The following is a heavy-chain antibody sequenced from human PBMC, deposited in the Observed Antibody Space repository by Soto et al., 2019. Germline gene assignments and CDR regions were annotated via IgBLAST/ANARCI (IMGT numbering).Heavy chain of an antibody. V-gene: IGHV4-34*01. CDR2: INHSGST. Sequence: SETLSLTCAVYGGSFSGYYLSWIRQHPGKGLEWIGEINHSGSTNYNPSLKSRVTISVDTSKNQFSLKLSSVTAADTAVYYCARAVGYTIFGVVTDPYYYYYMDVWGKGTTVTVSS. CDR1: GGSFSGYY. D-gene: IGHD3-3*01. J-gene: IGHJ6*03. CDR3: ARAVGYTIFGVVTDPYYYYYMDV.